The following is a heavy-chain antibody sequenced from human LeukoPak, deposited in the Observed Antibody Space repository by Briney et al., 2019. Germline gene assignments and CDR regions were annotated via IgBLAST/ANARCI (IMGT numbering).Heavy chain of an antibody. D-gene: IGHD4-17*01. Sequence: SETLSHTCAVSSYSIRSGYSWGWIRQPPGKGLEWIGNIYVSGSTYYNLSLKSRVTISIDMSKNLFSLKLISVTAADTAVYRCAKTDYGDYGGFNSWGQGTMVTVSS. CDR1: SYSIRSGYS. J-gene: IGHJ3*01. V-gene: IGHV4-38-2*01. CDR2: IYVSGST. CDR3: AKTDYGDYGGFNS.